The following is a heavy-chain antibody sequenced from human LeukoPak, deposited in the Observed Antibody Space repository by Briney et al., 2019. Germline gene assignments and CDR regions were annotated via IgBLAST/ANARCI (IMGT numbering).Heavy chain of an antibody. CDR2: ISVDGGDI. D-gene: IGHD4-23*01. J-gene: IGHJ3*01. CDR3: GKDPNGNFIGAFDF. V-gene: IGHV3-23*01. CDR1: RFAFHNYA. Sequence: GGSLRLSCAASRFAFHNYAMTWIRQAPERGLEWVSSISVDGGDIKYTDSAKGRFTISRDNSKGTLYLQMDSLRVEGTAVYYCGKDPNGNFIGAFDFWGQGTMVTVSS.